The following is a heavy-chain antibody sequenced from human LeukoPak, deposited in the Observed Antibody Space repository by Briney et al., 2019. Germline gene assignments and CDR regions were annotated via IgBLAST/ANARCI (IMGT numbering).Heavy chain of an antibody. CDR2: IWRGGNYK. CDR1: GFNFRTHA. CDR3: ARCSDSISQVDV. V-gene: IGHV3-33*01. Sequence: GGSLGLSCSASGFNFRTHAMHWVRQAPGKGLEWVAMIWRGGNYKYYADSVKGRFTISKDDSRDRLYLQMNSLRAEDTAVYYCARCSDSISQVDVWGKGTTVTVSS. J-gene: IGHJ6*04. D-gene: IGHD3-3*02.